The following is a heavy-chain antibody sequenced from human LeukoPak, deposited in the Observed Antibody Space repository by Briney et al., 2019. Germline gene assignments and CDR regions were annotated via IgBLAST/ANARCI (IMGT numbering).Heavy chain of an antibody. D-gene: IGHD3-3*01. CDR2: IYTSGST. CDR1: GCSISSGSYY. V-gene: IGHV4-61*02. Sequence: PSQTLSLTCTVSGCSISSGSYYWSWIRQPAGKGLEWIGRIYTSGSTNYNPSIKSRGTISVDTSKNQFSLKLSSVTAADTAVYYCARELGENYDFWSGYYTLDYWGQGTLVTVSS. CDR3: ARELGENYDFWSGYYTLDY. J-gene: IGHJ4*02.